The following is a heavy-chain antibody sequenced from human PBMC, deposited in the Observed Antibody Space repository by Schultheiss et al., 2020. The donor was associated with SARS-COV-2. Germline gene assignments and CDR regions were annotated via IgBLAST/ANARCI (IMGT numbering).Heavy chain of an antibody. D-gene: IGHD3-10*01. CDR1: GGSISSYY. J-gene: IGHJ3*02. V-gene: IGHV4-59*12. Sequence: SETLSLTCTVSGGSISSYYWSWIRRPPGKGLEWIGYIYYSGSTNYNPSLKSRVTISVDTSKNQFSLKLSSVTAADTAVYYCARGSIITMVRGVIFDAFDIWGQGTMVTVSS. CDR3: ARGSIITMVRGVIFDAFDI. CDR2: IYYSGST.